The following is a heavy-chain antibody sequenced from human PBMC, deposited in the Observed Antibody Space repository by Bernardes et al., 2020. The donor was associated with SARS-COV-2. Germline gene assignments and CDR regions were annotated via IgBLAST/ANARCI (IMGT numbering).Heavy chain of an antibody. CDR3: VKFTINGGSPDC. V-gene: IGHV3-64D*06. CDR1: GFTFSTYS. J-gene: IGHJ4*02. CDR2: INGDGGGT. Sequence: GGSLRLSRSASGFTFSTYSMHWVRQAPGKGLEYVSAINGDGGGTYYADSVKGRFTISRDNSRNTLYLQMRSLRPEDTALYYCVKFTINGGSPDCWGQGTLVTVSP. D-gene: IGHD2-8*01.